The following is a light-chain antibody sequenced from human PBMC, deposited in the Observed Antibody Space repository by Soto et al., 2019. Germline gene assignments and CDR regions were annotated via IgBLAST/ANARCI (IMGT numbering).Light chain of an antibody. J-gene: IGKJ5*01. Sequence: EIVLTQSPGTLSLSPAERATLSCTASQSVSSSYLAWYQQKPGQAPRLLIYGASSRATGIPDRFSGSGSGTDFTLTISRLEPEDFAVYYCQQYGSSPPGITFGQGTRLEIK. CDR3: QQYGSSPPGIT. CDR1: QSVSSSY. V-gene: IGKV3-20*01. CDR2: GAS.